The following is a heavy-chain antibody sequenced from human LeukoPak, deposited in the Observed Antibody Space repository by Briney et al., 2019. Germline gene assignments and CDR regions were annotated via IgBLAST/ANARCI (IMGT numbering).Heavy chain of an antibody. V-gene: IGHV4-59*01. CDR2: IYYSGST. J-gene: IGHJ4*02. Sequence: SETLSLTCTVSGGSISSYYWSWIRQPPGKGLEWIGYIYYSGSTNYNPSLKSRVTISVDTSKNQFSLKLSSVTAADTAVYYRARARPLTHCSSTSCYAGDYFDYWGQGTLVTVSS. CDR3: ARARPLTHCSSTSCYAGDYFDY. D-gene: IGHD2-2*01. CDR1: GGSISSYY.